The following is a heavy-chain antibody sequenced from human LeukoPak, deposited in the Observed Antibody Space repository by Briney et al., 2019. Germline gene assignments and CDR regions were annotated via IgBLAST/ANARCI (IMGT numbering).Heavy chain of an antibody. J-gene: IGHJ4*02. CDR1: GFTFSSYW. CDR2: VGRSGVDT. CDR3: VKHSGGVYGNSDS. V-gene: IGHV3-23*01. D-gene: IGHD1-1*01. Sequence: PGGSLRLSCAASGFTFSSYWMNWFRQAPGKGLEWVSTVGRSGVDTYYADSVRGRFTISKDSSKNTLQMNSLSAEDTAIYYCVKHSGGVYGNSDSWGQGILVTVSS.